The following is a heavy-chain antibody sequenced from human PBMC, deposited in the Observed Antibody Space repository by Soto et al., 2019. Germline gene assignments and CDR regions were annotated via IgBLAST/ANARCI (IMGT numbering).Heavy chain of an antibody. CDR2: ISGSGGST. V-gene: IGHV3-23*01. CDR1: GFTFSSYA. Sequence: EVQLLESGGGLVQPGGSLRLSCAASGFTFSSYAMSWVRQAPGKGLEWVSAISGSGGSTYYADSVKGRFTISRDISKNTLYLQMNSLRAEDTAVYYCAKGQGAYYDSSGYYSPFDYWGQGTLVTVSS. D-gene: IGHD3-22*01. CDR3: AKGQGAYYDSSGYYSPFDY. J-gene: IGHJ4*02.